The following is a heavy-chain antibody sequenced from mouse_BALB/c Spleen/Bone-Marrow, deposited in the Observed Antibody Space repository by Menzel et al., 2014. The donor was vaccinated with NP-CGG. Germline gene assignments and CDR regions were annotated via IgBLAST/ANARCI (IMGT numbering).Heavy chain of an antibody. CDR1: GFTFSSFG. CDR3: ARGGNWEDFDY. V-gene: IGHV5-17*02. J-gene: IGHJ2*01. CDR2: ISSGSSTI. D-gene: IGHD4-1*01. Sequence: EVKLMESGGGLVQPGGSRKLSCAASGFTFSSFGMHWARQAPERGLEWVAYISSGSSTIFYADTVKGRFTISRDNPKNTLFLQMTSLRSEDTAMYYCARGGNWEDFDYWGQGTTLTVSS.